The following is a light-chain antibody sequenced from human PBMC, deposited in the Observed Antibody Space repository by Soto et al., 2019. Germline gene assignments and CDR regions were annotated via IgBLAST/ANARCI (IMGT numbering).Light chain of an antibody. CDR3: QQRSNWPPIT. J-gene: IGKJ5*01. CDR2: DAS. Sequence: EIVLTQSPGTLSLSPGERATLSCRANQAISSNLAWYQQKPGQAPRLLIYDASHRAAGIPARFSGSGFGTDFTLTISSLEPEDAAVYYCQQRSNWPPITFGQGTRLEIK. CDR1: QAISSN. V-gene: IGKV3-11*01.